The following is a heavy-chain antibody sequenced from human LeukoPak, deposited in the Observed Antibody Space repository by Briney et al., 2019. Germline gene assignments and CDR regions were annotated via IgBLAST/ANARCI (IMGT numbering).Heavy chain of an antibody. J-gene: IGHJ4*02. CDR3: ARTMVRGVYFDY. V-gene: IGHV3-23*01. CDR2: ISGSGGST. CDR1: GFTFSSYA. D-gene: IGHD3-10*01. Sequence: GGSLRLSCAASGFTFSSYAMSWVRQAPGKGLEWVSAISGSGGSTYYADSVKGRFTISRDNSKNTLYLQMNSLRVEDTAVYYCARTMVRGVYFDYWGQGTLVTVSS.